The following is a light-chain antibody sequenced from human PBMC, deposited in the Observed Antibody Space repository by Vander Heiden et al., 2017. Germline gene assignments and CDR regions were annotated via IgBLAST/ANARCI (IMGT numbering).Light chain of an antibody. CDR2: WAS. J-gene: IGKJ1*01. CDR1: PSVLYRSNNKNY. CDR3: QQHFSTPWT. Sequence: DIVMTQSPDSLAVSLGERATINCKSSPSVLYRSNNKNYLAWYQQKPGQPPKLLIYWASTRESGVPDRFSGSGSGTDFTLTISSLQAEDVAVYYCQQHFSTPWTFGQGTKVEIK. V-gene: IGKV4-1*01.